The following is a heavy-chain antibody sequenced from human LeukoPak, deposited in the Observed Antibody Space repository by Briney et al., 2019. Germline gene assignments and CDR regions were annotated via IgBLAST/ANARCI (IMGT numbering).Heavy chain of an antibody. Sequence: ASVKVSCKAFGYTFTGYYMHWVRQAPGQGLEWMGWINPNSGGTNYAQKFQGRVTMTRDTSISTAYMELSRLRSDDTAVYYCARVKYSSSLFYLWGQGTLVTVSS. V-gene: IGHV1-2*02. CDR3: ARVKYSSSLFYL. J-gene: IGHJ5*02. CDR1: GYTFTGYY. D-gene: IGHD6-6*01. CDR2: INPNSGGT.